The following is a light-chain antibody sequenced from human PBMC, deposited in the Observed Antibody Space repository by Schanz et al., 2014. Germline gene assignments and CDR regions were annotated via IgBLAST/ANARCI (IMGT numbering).Light chain of an antibody. CDR3: AAWDDSLNGV. CDR1: SSNIGAGYD. Sequence: QSVLTQPPSVSGAPGQRVTISCTGSSSNIGAGYDVHWYQQLPGAAPKLLIYGNYRRPSGVPDRFSASKSDTSASLAISGLQSEDEAEYYCAAWDDSLNGVFGGGTKLTVL. J-gene: IGLJ3*02. CDR2: GNY. V-gene: IGLV1-40*01.